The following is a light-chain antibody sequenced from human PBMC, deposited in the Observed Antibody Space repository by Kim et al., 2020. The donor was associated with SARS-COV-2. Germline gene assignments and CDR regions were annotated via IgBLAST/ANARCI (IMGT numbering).Light chain of an antibody. J-gene: IGLJ2*01. CDR1: NIEKKN. CDR3: QVWDSWTVV. Sequence: SVAQGQTARSTCGGENIEKKNGPWDQQRPGQAPVLVMYRDNKRPSGISERLSGSNSGNRATLTITRVQAGEEADYYCQVWDSWTVVFGGGTQLTVL. V-gene: IGLV3-9*01. CDR2: RDN.